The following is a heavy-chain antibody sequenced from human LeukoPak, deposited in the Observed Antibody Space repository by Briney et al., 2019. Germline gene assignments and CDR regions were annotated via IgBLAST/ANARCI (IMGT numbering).Heavy chain of an antibody. J-gene: IGHJ5*02. D-gene: IGHD6-13*01. CDR1: GYTFTSYG. CDR2: ISAYNGNT. Sequence: ASVKVSCKASGYTFTSYGISWVRQAPGQGLEWMGWISAYNGNTNYAQKLQGRVTMTTDTSKSTAYMELRSLRSDDTAVYYCARQPPAAAGQYNWFDPWGQGTLVTVSS. V-gene: IGHV1-18*01. CDR3: ARQPPAAAGQYNWFDP.